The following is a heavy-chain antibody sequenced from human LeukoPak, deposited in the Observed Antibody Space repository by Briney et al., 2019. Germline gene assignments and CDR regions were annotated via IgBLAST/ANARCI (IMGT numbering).Heavy chain of an antibody. CDR1: RFTFSSYG. CDR2: IRYDGSNK. J-gene: IGHJ4*02. Sequence: GGSLRLSCAASRFTFSSYGMHWVRQAPGKGLEWVAFIRYDGSNKYYADSVKGRFTISRDNSKNTLYLQMNSLRAEDTAVYYCANGDRREEYYFDYWGQGTLVTVSS. CDR3: ANGDRREEYYFDY. V-gene: IGHV3-30*02. D-gene: IGHD2-21*02.